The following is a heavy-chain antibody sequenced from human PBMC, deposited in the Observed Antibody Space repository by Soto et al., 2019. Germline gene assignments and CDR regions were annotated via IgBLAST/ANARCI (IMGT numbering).Heavy chain of an antibody. CDR2: IIPIFGTA. CDR1: GGTFSSYA. CDR3: ASTQRGYSGYADAFDI. D-gene: IGHD5-12*01. V-gene: IGHV1-69*13. Sequence: GASVKVSCKASGGTFSSYAISWVRQAPGQGLEWMGGIIPIFGTANYAQKFQGRVTITADESTSTAYMELSSLRSEDTAVYYCASTQRGYSGYADAFDIWGQGTMVTVSS. J-gene: IGHJ3*02.